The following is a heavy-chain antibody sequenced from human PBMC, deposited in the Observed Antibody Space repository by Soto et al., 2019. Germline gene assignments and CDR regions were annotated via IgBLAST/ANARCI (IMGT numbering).Heavy chain of an antibody. CDR1: GFTFSSYA. V-gene: IGHV3-23*01. J-gene: IGHJ4*02. Sequence: EVQLLESGGGLIQPGGSLRLSCAASGFTFSSYAMNWVRQAPGQGLEWVSGISGSGDSTYYADSVKGRFTLSRDTSKNPLHLQKNRLRAEDAAVYYWAKDLNSGWLRYYFDYWGQGTLVTVSS. CDR2: ISGSGDST. CDR3: AKDLNSGWLRYYFDY. D-gene: IGHD6-19*01.